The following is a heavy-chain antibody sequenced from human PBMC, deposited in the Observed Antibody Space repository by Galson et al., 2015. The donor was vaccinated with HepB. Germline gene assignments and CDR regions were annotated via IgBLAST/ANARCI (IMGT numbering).Heavy chain of an antibody. CDR2: ISSNGGST. D-gene: IGHD6-13*01. CDR1: GFTFSSYA. J-gene: IGHJ3*02. V-gene: IGHV3-64D*06. Sequence: SLRLSCAASGFTFSSYAMHWVRQAPGKGLEYVSAISSNGGSTYYADSVKGRFTISRDNSKNTLYLQMSSLRAEDTAVYYCVKDAGYSSSWFLSGAFDIWGQGTMVTVSS. CDR3: VKDAGYSSSWFLSGAFDI.